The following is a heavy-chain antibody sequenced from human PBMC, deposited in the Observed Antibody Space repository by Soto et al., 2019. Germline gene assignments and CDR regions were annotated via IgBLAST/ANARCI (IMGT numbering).Heavy chain of an antibody. CDR2: INAGNGNT. Sequence: GASVKVSCKASGYTFTSYAMHWVRQAPGQRLEWMGWINAGNGNTKYSQKFQGRVTITRDTSASTAYMELSSLRSEDTAVYYCARDKGEYYDFWSGYYTHYYFDYWGQGTLVTVSS. CDR1: GYTFTSYA. J-gene: IGHJ4*02. V-gene: IGHV1-3*01. D-gene: IGHD3-3*01. CDR3: ARDKGEYYDFWSGYYTHYYFDY.